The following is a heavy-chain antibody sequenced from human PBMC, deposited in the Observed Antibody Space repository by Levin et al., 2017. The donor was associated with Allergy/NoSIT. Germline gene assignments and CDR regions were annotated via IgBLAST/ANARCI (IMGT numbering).Heavy chain of an antibody. CDR1: GFTFSSYG. D-gene: IGHD4-23*01. V-gene: IGHV3-33*01. Sequence: GGSLRLSCAAAGFTFSSYGMHWVRQAPGKGLDWVAAIWYDGSYKYYAESVKGRFSISRDNSKNTLYLQMNSLRAEDTAVYYCVRDPGGTTVVTPLHWGQGTLVTVSS. J-gene: IGHJ4*02. CDR3: VRDPGGTTVVTPLH. CDR2: IWYDGSYK.